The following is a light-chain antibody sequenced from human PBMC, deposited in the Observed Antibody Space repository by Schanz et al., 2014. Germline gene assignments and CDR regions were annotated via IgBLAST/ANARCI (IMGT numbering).Light chain of an antibody. V-gene: IGLV2-8*01. J-gene: IGLJ3*02. CDR2: EVN. Sequence: QSALTQPPSASGSPGQSVTISCTGTSNDVGGYNYVSWYQQHPGKAPKVMIYEVNKRPSGVPDRFSASKSGTSASLAISGLQSQDEADYYCAAWSDSLQSWVFGGGTKLTVL. CDR3: AAWSDSLQSWV. CDR1: SNDVGGYNY.